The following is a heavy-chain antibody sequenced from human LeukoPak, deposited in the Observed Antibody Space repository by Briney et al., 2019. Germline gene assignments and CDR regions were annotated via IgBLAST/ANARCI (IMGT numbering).Heavy chain of an antibody. CDR1: GYRFSDYG. CDR2: INTYNGNT. Sequence: GASVKVSCKTSGYRFSDYGISWVRQAPGQGRQWMGWINTYNGNTENAQSLQGRATMTIDTATATAYLELRSLVSDDTAVYYCARDLGEGARRDLDFWGQGTLVTVSS. CDR3: ARDLGEGARRDLDF. J-gene: IGHJ4*02. D-gene: IGHD1-26*01. V-gene: IGHV1-18*01.